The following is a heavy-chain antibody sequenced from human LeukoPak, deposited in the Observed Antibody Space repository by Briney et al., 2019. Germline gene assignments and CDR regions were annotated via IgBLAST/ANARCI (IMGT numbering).Heavy chain of an antibody. Sequence: PSETLSLTCTVSAGSISSSSYYWGWLRQPPGTGLEWGGYIYYSGSTNYNPSLKSRVTISVDTSKNQFSLKLSSVSAADTAVYYCARYLIRFGGVTLQYYFDYWGQGTLVTVSS. CDR1: AGSISSSSYY. CDR2: IYYSGST. CDR3: ARYLIRFGGVTLQYYFDY. J-gene: IGHJ4*02. D-gene: IGHD3-16*01. V-gene: IGHV4-61*05.